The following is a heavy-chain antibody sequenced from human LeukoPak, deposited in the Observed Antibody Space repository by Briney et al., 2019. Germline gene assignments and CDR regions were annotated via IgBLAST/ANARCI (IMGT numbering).Heavy chain of an antibody. V-gene: IGHV4-34*01. J-gene: IGHJ4*02. CDR3: ARSSGGSSYHN. D-gene: IGHD2-15*01. CDR2: INHSGST. Sequence: SETLSLTCAVYGGSFSGYYWSWIRQPPGKGLEWIGEINHSGSTNYNPSLKSRVTISVDTSKNQFSPKLSSVTAADTAVYCCARSSGGSSYHNWGQGTLVTVSS. CDR1: GGSFSGYY.